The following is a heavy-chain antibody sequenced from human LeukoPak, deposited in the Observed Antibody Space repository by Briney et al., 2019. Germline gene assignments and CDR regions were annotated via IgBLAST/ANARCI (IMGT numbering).Heavy chain of an antibody. Sequence: PGGSLRLSCAASGFTFDDYAMHWVRRAPGKGLEWVSGISWNSGSIGYADSVKGRFTISRDNAKNSLYLQMNSLRAEDTALYYCAKDSRTRGRTYWYFDLWGRGTLVTVSS. CDR1: GFTFDDYA. CDR2: ISWNSGSI. V-gene: IGHV3-9*01. CDR3: AKDSRTRGRTYWYFDL. D-gene: IGHD1-14*01. J-gene: IGHJ2*01.